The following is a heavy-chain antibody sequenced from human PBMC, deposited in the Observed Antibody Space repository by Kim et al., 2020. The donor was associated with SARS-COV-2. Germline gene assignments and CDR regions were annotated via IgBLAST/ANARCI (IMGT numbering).Heavy chain of an antibody. CDR3: VIGQYGDLDY. D-gene: IGHD2-21*02. CDR1: GFAFRTYE. CDR2: ISGTFSSR. J-gene: IGHJ4*02. Sequence: GGSLRLSCAASGFAFRTYEMNWVRQAPGKGLEWISFISGTFSSRYYADAVKGRFTISRDNSKNSLYLQMSGLRADDTAVYYCVIGQYGDLDYWGQGTLVTVSS. V-gene: IGHV3-48*03.